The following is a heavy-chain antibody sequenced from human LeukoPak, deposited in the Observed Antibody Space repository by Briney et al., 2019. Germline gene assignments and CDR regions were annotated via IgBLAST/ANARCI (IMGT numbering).Heavy chain of an antibody. V-gene: IGHV5-51*01. J-gene: IGHJ4*02. Sequence: GESLKISCQGSGYSFTNYWIGWVRQMPGKGLEWMSIIYPGDSVTRYSPSFQRLINISADTSIATYYLQYSSLNASATAMYYCARRSLNYYDSSGYYFDYWGRGTLVTVSS. CDR2: IYPGDSVT. CDR3: ARRSLNYYDSSGYYFDY. D-gene: IGHD3-22*01. CDR1: GYSFTNYW.